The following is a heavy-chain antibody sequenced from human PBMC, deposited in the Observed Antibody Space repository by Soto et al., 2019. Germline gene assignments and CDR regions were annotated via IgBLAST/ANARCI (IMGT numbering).Heavy chain of an antibody. V-gene: IGHV3-11*06. D-gene: IGHD6-19*01. J-gene: IGHJ4*02. Sequence: GGSLRLSCAASGFTFSDYYMSWIRQAPGKGLEWVSYISSSSSYTNYADSVKGRFTISRDNAKNSLYLRMNSLRAEDTAVYYCARDLQGFEYSSGWSVDYWGQGTLVTVSS. CDR3: ARDLQGFEYSSGWSVDY. CDR1: GFTFSDYY. CDR2: ISSSSSYT.